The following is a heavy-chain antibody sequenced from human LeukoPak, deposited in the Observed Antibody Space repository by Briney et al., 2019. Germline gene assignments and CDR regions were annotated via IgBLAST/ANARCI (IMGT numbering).Heavy chain of an antibody. CDR3: ARGGSGSYLIDY. V-gene: IGHV1-46*01. CDR1: GYTFTSFY. D-gene: IGHD1-26*01. CDR2: INPSAGST. Sequence: GASVKVSCKACGYTFTSFYMHWVRQAPGQGLEWLGTINPSAGSTSYAQKFQGRVSMTGDMSTSTVYMELSSLRSEDTAVYYCARGGSGSYLIDYWGQGTLVTVSS. J-gene: IGHJ4*02.